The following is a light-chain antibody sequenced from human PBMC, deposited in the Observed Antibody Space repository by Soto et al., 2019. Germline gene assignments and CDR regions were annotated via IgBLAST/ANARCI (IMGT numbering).Light chain of an antibody. V-gene: IGKV3-20*01. CDR3: QQYGSSSWT. CDR1: QSVSSSY. Sequence: EIVLTQSPGTLSLSPGERATLACRASQSVSSSYLAWYQQKPGQAPRLVIYGTSSRATAIPDRFSGSWSGTDFTLTIRRLEPEDFAVYYCQQYGSSSWTFGQGTKV. J-gene: IGKJ1*01. CDR2: GTS.